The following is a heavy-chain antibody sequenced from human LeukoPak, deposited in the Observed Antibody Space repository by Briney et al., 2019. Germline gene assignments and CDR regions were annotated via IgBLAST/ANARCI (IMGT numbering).Heavy chain of an antibody. D-gene: IGHD3-10*01. V-gene: IGHV7-4-1*02. J-gene: IGHJ4*02. CDR2: INTNTGNP. CDR3: ARDQYYYGSGSLGSGGY. CDR1: GYTFSSYY. Sequence: GASVKVSCKASGYTFSSYYVHWVRQAPGQGLEWMGWINTNTGNPTYAQGFTGRFVFSLDTSVSTAYLQISSLKAEDTAVYYCARDQYYYGSGSLGSGGYWGQGTLVTVSS.